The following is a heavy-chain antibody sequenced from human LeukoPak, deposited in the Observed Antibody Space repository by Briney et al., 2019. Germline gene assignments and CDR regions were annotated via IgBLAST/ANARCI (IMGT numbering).Heavy chain of an antibody. D-gene: IGHD4-17*01. J-gene: IGHJ4*02. V-gene: IGHV4-34*01. CDR2: INHSGST. CDR1: GGSFSGYY. Sequence: PSETLSLTCAVYGGSFSGYYWSWIRQPPGKGLEWIGEINHSGSTNYNPSLKSRVTISVDTSKNQFSLKLSSVTAADTAVYYCASSYGDYLYFDYWGQGTLVTVSS. CDR3: ASSYGDYLYFDY.